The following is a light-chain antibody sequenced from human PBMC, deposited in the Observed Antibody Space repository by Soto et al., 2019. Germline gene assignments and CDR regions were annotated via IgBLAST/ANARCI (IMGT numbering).Light chain of an antibody. CDR3: ASWDDCLLGRV. J-gene: IGLJ3*02. Sequence: QSVLTQPPSASGTPGQRVTLSCSGSSSNIGSNTVNWYQQLPGTAPKLLIYISNQRPSGVPDRFSGSKSGTSASLAISGLQSEDEADYYCASWDDCLLGRVFGGGTKLTVL. CDR2: ISN. CDR1: SSNIGSNT. V-gene: IGLV1-44*01.